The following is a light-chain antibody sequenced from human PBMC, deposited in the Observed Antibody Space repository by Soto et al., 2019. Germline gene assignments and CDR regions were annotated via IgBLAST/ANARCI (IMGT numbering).Light chain of an antibody. CDR3: CSYAGSSTNYV. CDR2: EVS. CDR1: SSDVGSYNL. V-gene: IGLV2-23*02. J-gene: IGLJ1*01. Sequence: QSALTQPASVSGSPGQSITISSTGTSSDVGSYNLVSWYQQHPGKAPKLMIYEVSKRPSGVSNRFSGSKSGNTASLTISGLQAEDEADYYCCSYAGSSTNYVFGTGTKVTVL.